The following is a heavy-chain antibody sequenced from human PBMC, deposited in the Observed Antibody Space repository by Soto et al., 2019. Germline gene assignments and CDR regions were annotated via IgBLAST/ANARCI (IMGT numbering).Heavy chain of an antibody. CDR1: GFTFSSYG. CDR3: ARFDLLLWFDY. D-gene: IGHD1-26*01. V-gene: IGHV3-33*01. J-gene: IGHJ4*02. CDR2: IWYDGSKK. Sequence: GGSLRLSCAASGFTFSSYGMHWVRQAPGKGLEWVAVIWYDGSKKYYADSVKGRFTISRDNAKNTLYLQMNSLRAEDTAVYYCARFDLLLWFDYRGQGTLVTVSS.